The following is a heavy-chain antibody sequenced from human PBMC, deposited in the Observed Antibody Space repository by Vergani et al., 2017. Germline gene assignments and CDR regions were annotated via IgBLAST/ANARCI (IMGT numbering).Heavy chain of an antibody. Sequence: EVELVESGGGLGQPGGSLRLSCAASGISFWKYGMHWVRQAPGKGLEWVSGISWNSGAVDYADSVRGRFTISRDNAKNSLYLQMNSLRPEDTAVYFCTKGSEYCHDSAGHNYVHGAGFDLWGQGTLVTVSS. CDR2: ISWNSGAV. CDR3: TKGSEYCHDSAGHNYVHGAGFDL. D-gene: IGHD2/OR15-2a*01. CDR1: GISFWKYG. J-gene: IGHJ3*01. V-gene: IGHV3-9*01.